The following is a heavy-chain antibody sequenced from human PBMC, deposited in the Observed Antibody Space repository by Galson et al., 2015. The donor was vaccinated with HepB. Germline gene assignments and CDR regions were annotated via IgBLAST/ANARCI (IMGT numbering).Heavy chain of an antibody. D-gene: IGHD1-1*01. J-gene: IGHJ6*03. V-gene: IGHV3-30*03. CDR3: ARTRNWNYYMDV. CDR2: ISYDGSNK. Sequence: SLRLSCAASGFTFSSYDMHWVRQAPGKGLEWVAVISYDGSNKYYADSVKGRFTISRDNPKNTLYFQMNNLRAEDTAVYYCARTRNWNYYMDVWGKGTTVTVSS. CDR1: GFTFSSYD.